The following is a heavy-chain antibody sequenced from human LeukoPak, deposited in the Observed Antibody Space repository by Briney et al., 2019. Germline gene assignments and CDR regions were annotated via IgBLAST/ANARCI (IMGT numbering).Heavy chain of an antibody. CDR3: ARGSAARRIWTWFDP. V-gene: IGHV1-18*01. CDR1: GYTFTSYG. Sequence: GASVKVSCKASGYTFTSYGISWVRQAPGQGLEWMGWISAYNGNTNYAQKLQGRVTMTTDTSTSTAYMELRSLRSDDTAVYYCARGSAARRIWTWFDPWGQGTLVTVSS. D-gene: IGHD6-6*01. J-gene: IGHJ5*02. CDR2: ISAYNGNT.